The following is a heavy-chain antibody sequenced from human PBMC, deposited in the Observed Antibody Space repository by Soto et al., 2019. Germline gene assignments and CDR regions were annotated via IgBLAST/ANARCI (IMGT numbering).Heavy chain of an antibody. CDR2: TYYRSRWYD. J-gene: IGHJ4*02. V-gene: IGHV6-1*01. CDR1: GDSVSSNSVA. Sequence: QVQLQQSGPGLVKPSQTLSLTCAISGDSVSSNSVAWYWIRQSPSRGLEWLGRTYYRSRWYDDYAVSVKSRIRISPDTPKNQFSPQLTSVTPGDTAVYYCARGGFYMTVANFDCWGQGTLVTVSS. CDR3: ARGGFYMTVANFDC. D-gene: IGHD6-19*01.